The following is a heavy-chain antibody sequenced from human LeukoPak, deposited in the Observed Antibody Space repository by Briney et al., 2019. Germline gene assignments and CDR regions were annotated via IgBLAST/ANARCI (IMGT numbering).Heavy chain of an antibody. V-gene: IGHV4-39*01. D-gene: IGHD6-13*01. CDR3: ASRIRQQPAYEIDY. Sequence: SSETLSLTCSVSGGSISSSSYYWGWIRQPPGKGLEWIGSIYYSGSTYYNPSLKRRVTISVDTSKNQFSLKLSSATAADTAIYYCASRIRQQPAYEIDYWGQGTLVTVSS. CDR1: GGSISSSSYY. CDR2: IYYSGST. J-gene: IGHJ4*02.